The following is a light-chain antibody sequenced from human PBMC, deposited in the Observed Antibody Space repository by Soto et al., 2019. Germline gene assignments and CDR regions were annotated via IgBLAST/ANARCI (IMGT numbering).Light chain of an antibody. Sequence: EIMLTQSPATLSLSPGDTATLSCGASQSVSSSLAWYQQKPGQAPRLLIYDASSRATGIPARFSGSGSGTDFTLTISSLEPEDFAVYYCHHRGNGITFGQGTRLEIK. CDR2: DAS. CDR1: QSVSSS. J-gene: IGKJ5*01. CDR3: HHRGNGIT. V-gene: IGKV3-11*01.